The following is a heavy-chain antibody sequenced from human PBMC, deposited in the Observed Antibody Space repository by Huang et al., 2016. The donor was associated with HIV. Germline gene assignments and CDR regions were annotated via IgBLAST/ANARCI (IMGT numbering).Heavy chain of an antibody. J-gene: IGHJ6*03. CDR1: GGSISSGTFY. CDR3: ARVRSRWYTLGYYYYYMDV. D-gene: IGHD6-13*01. V-gene: IGHV4-61*09. Sequence: QVQLQESGPGLVKPSQTLSLTCTVSGGSISSGTFYWSWTRQPAGRGLEWIGNMYTSGRTNATPSLKSRVNLSVDTSKNQFSLKLSSVTAADAAVYYCARVRSRWYTLGYYYYYMDVWGKGTTVTVSS. CDR2: MYTSGRT.